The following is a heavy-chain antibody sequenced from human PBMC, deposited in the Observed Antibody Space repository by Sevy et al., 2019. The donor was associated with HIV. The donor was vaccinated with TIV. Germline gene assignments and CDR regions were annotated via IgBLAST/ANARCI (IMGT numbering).Heavy chain of an antibody. D-gene: IGHD6-13*01. CDR2: TYYRSKWYN. Sequence: SQTLSLTCAISGDSVSSNSAAWNWIRQSPSRGREWLGRTYYRSKWYNDSAVSVKSRITINPDTSKNQFSLPLNSVTPDDTAVYYCARDRGSSLDWFDPWGQGTLVTVSS. J-gene: IGHJ5*02. CDR3: ARDRGSSLDWFDP. V-gene: IGHV6-1*01. CDR1: GDSVSSNSAA.